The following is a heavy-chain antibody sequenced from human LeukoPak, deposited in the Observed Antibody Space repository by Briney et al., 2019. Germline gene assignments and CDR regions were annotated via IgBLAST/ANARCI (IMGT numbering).Heavy chain of an antibody. J-gene: IGHJ6*03. Sequence: GGSLRLSCAASGFTFDDYGMSWVRQAPGKGLEWVSGINWNGGSTGYADSVKGRFTISRDNAKNSLYLQMNSLRVEGTALYHCARAFVDTAMDYYYYMDVWGKGTTVTVSS. CDR2: INWNGGST. CDR3: ARAFVDTAMDYYYYMDV. CDR1: GFTFDDYG. D-gene: IGHD5-18*01. V-gene: IGHV3-20*01.